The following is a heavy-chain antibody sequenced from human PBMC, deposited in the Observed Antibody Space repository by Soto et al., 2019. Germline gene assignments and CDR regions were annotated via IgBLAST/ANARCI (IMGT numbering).Heavy chain of an antibody. J-gene: IGHJ4*02. D-gene: IGHD6-13*01. V-gene: IGHV3-23*01. CDR1: GFTFSSYA. CDR2: ISGSGNTT. Sequence: LRLSCAASGFTFSSYAMTWVRRAPGKGLEWVSAISGSGNTTYYADSVKGRFTISRDSSKNTLYLQMNSLRAEDTAVYCCAKDLSSSWYPQYWGQGTLVTVSS. CDR3: AKDLSSSWYPQY.